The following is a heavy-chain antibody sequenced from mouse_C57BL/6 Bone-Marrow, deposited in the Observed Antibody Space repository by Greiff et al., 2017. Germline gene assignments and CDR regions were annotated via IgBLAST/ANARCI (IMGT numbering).Heavy chain of an antibody. CDR2: ISDGGSYT. V-gene: IGHV5-4*01. D-gene: IGHD3-1*01. CDR1: GFTFSSYA. J-gene: IGHJ2*01. CDR3: ARDRGPFDY. Sequence: EVQRVESGGGLVKPGGSLKLSCAASGFTFSSYAMSWVRQTPEKRLEWVATISDGGSYTYYPDNVKGRFTISRDNAKNNLYLQMSHLKSEDTAMYYCARDRGPFDYWGQGTTRTVSS.